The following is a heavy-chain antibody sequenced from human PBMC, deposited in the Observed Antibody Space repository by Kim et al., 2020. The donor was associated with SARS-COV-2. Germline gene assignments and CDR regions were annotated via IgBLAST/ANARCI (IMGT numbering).Heavy chain of an antibody. V-gene: IGHV1-69*04. CDR3: ARASFFYDSSGYHFDY. Sequence: FQGRVTITANKATGTAYLELSSLRSEDTAVYYCARASFFYDSSGYHFDYWGQGTLVTVSS. D-gene: IGHD3-22*01. J-gene: IGHJ4*02.